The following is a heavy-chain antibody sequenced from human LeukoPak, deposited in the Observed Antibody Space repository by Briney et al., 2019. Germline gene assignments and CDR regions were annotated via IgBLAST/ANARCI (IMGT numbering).Heavy chain of an antibody. D-gene: IGHD3-10*01. Sequence: VASVTVSCKASGYTFTSYDINWVRQAPGQGPEWMGWMNPSSGNTGYAQRFQGRVTITRDTSINTAYLELSSLRSEDTAVYYCASHTYYYSSGSFAYWGQGTLVTVSS. CDR2: MNPSSGNT. CDR3: ASHTYYYSSGSFAY. J-gene: IGHJ4*02. CDR1: GYTFTSYD. V-gene: IGHV1-8*01.